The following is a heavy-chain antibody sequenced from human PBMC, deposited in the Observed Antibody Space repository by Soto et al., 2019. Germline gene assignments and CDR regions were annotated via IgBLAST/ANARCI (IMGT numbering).Heavy chain of an antibody. V-gene: IGHV4-34*01. CDR1: SGSFSGYY. J-gene: IGHJ4*02. CDR2: ISQSGNT. Sequence: QVQLHQWGAGLLKPSETLSLACSIYSGSFSGYYWSWIRQPPGKGLEWIGEISQSGNTNYSPSLTSRVPISIDTSKKQFSLNLASVSAADTAVYYCARAPKVSGSSQTRPDFWGQGTLVTVSS. D-gene: IGHD6-6*01. CDR3: ARAPKVSGSSQTRPDF.